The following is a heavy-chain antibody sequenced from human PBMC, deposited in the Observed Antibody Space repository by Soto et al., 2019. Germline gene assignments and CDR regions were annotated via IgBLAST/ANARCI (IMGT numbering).Heavy chain of an antibody. Sequence: KPSETLSLTCTVSVGSVSSGTYFWSWIRQPPGRGLEWIGSIFYSGSTNYNPSLKSRVTISVDRSKNHFSLKLSSVTAADTAIYYCARENPASGTPHFDYWGQGTLVTVSS. CDR1: VGSVSSGTYF. D-gene: IGHD1-26*01. J-gene: IGHJ4*02. V-gene: IGHV4-61*03. CDR2: IFYSGST. CDR3: ARENPASGTPHFDY.